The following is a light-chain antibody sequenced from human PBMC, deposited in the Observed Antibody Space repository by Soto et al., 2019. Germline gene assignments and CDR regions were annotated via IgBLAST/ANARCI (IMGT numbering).Light chain of an antibody. CDR3: QQSYSTPS. CDR2: AAS. Sequence: DIQMTQSPSSLSASVGDRVTITCRASQSISSYLNWYQPKPGKAPKLLIYAASSLQSGVPSRLSGSGSGTDFTLPIRSLQPEDFATYYCQQSYSTPSFGQGTKVDIK. J-gene: IGKJ1*01. V-gene: IGKV1-39*01. CDR1: QSISSY.